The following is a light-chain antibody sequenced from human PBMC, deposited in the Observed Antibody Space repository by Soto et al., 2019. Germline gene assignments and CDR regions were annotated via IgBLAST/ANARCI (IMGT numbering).Light chain of an antibody. J-gene: IGKJ5*01. V-gene: IGKV3-11*01. CDR3: QQRFSWPVT. CDR1: QSVRSY. Sequence: EIVLTQSPVTLSVSPGERVTLSCRASQSVRSYLAWYQQKPGQAPRLLIYDASNTATGTPARFSGSGSGTDFTLTISRLEPEDFAVYFCQQRFSWPVTFGQGTRLEIK. CDR2: DAS.